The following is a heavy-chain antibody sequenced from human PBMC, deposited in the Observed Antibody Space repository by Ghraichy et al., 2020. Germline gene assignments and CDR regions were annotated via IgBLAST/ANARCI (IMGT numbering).Heavy chain of an antibody. V-gene: IGHV2-70*04. CDR3: ARMLQGGDMDV. J-gene: IGHJ6*02. CDR1: GLSLTTTGTR. Sequence: SGPTLVKPTQTLTLTCTLSGLSLTTTGTRLSWIRQPPGKALEWLARIDWDDFKLYNTSLKTRLSISKDASKSQVVLTMTNLDPVDTATYYCARMLQGGDMDVWGQGTTVTVS. CDR2: IDWDDFK.